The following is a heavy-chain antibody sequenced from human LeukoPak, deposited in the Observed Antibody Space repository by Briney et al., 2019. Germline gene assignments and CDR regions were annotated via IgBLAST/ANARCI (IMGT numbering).Heavy chain of an antibody. J-gene: IGHJ1*01. D-gene: IGHD3-22*01. CDR2: INHSGST. CDR1: GGSISSYY. V-gene: IGHV4-34*01. CDR3: ARGKRITMIVVVTQPFQH. Sequence: SETLSLTCTVSGGSISSYYWSWIRQPPGKGLEWIGEINHSGSTNYNPSLKSRVTISVDTSKNQFSLKLSSVTAADTAVYYCARGKRITMIVVVTQPFQHWGQGTLVTVSS.